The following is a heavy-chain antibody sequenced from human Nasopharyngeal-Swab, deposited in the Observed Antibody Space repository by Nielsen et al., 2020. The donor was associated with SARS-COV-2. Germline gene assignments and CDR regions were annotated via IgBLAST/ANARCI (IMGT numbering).Heavy chain of an antibody. J-gene: IGHJ4*02. CDR1: GGSISSGGYS. CDR3: ARHWSYGDDY. D-gene: IGHD4-17*01. Sequence: SETLSLTCAVSGGSISSGGYSWSWIRQPPGKGLEWIGYIYYSGSTYYNPSLQSRVSISVDTSKNQFSPKLSSVTAADTAVYYCARHWSYGDDYWGQGTLVTVSS. CDR2: IYYSGST. V-gene: IGHV4-30-2*03.